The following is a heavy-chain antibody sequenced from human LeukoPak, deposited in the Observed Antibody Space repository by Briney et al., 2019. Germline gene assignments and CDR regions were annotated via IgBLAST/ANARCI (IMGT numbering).Heavy chain of an antibody. CDR1: GGSISSGSYY. CDR3: AVVDYYYYYLDV. V-gene: IGHV4-61*02. D-gene: IGHD2-15*01. Sequence: SQTLSLTCTVSGGSISSGSYYWSWIRQPAGKGLEWIGRIYTSGSTNYNPSLKSRVTISVDTSKNQFSLNLSSVTAADTAVYYCAVVDYYYYYLDVRGKGTTVTVSS. J-gene: IGHJ6*03. CDR2: IYTSGST.